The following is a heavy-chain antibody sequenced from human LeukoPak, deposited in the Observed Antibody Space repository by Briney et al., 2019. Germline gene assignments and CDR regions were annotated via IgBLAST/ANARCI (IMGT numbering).Heavy chain of an antibody. CDR1: GFTFTSYA. CDR3: ASWSPLLWFGEKGDAFDI. V-gene: IGHV3-64*01. J-gene: IGHJ3*02. D-gene: IGHD3-10*01. Sequence: GGSLRLSCAASGFTFTSYAMHWVRQAPGKGLEYVSAISSNGDSTYYANSVKGRFTISRDNSKNTLYLQMGSLRAEDTAVYYCASWSPLLWFGEKGDAFDIWGQGTMVTVSS. CDR2: ISSNGDST.